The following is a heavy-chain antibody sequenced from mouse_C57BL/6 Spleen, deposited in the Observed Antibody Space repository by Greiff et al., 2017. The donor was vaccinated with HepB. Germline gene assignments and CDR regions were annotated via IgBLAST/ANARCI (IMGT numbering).Heavy chain of an antibody. Sequence: VQLQQPGTELVKPGASVKLSCKASGYTFTSYWMHWVKQRPGQGLEWIGNINPSNGGTNYNEKFKSKATLTVDKSSSTAYLQLSSLTSEDSAVDYCARWDGYYAWFAYWGQGTLVTVSA. CDR3: ARWDGYYAWFAY. V-gene: IGHV1-53*01. CDR1: GYTFTSYW. J-gene: IGHJ3*01. D-gene: IGHD2-3*01. CDR2: INPSNGGT.